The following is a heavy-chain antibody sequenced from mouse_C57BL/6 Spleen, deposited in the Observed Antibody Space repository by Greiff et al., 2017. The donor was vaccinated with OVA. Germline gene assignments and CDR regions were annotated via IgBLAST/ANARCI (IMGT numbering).Heavy chain of an antibody. CDR2: ISAGGSYT. J-gene: IGHJ2*01. CDR1: GFTFSSYA. CDR3: ARGRATSDYWDD. D-gene: IGHD1-1*01. Sequence: EVMLVESGGGLVKPGGSLKLSCAASGFTFSSYAMSWVRQTPEKRLEWVATISAGGSYTYYPDNVKGRFTISRDNAKNNLYLQMSHLKSEDTAMYYCARGRATSDYWDDWGQGTTLTVAS. V-gene: IGHV5-4*03.